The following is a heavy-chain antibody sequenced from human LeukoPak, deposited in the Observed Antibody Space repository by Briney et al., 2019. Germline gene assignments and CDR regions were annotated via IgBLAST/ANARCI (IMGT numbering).Heavy chain of an antibody. CDR1: GFTFSSYG. V-gene: IGHV3-30*02. J-gene: IGHJ4*02. CDR3: AKVPPYYDSSGYPDY. D-gene: IGHD3-22*01. CDR2: IRYDGSNK. Sequence: PGGSLRLSCAASGFTFSSYGMHWVRQAPGKGLEWVAFIRYDGSNKYYADSVKGRFTISRDNSKNTLYLQMNSLRAEDTAVYYCAKVPPYYDSSGYPDYWGQGTLVTVSS.